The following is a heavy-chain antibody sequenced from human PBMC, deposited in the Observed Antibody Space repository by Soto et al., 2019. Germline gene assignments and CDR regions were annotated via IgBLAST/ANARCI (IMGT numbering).Heavy chain of an antibody. CDR1: GDSVSSNSAA. D-gene: IGHD3-22*01. V-gene: IGHV6-1*01. Sequence: QVQLQQSGPGLVKPSQTLSLTCAISGDSVSSNSAAWNWIRQSPSRGLEWLGRTYYRSKWYNDYAVAVKSRITINPDTSKNQCSLQLNSVTPEDTAVYYCARESDYYDSSGYYYSIGAFDIWGQGTMVTVSS. J-gene: IGHJ3*02. CDR3: ARESDYYDSSGYYYSIGAFDI. CDR2: TYYRSKWYN.